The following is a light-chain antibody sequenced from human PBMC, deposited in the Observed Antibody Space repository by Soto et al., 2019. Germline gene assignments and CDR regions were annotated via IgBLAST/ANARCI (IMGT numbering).Light chain of an antibody. CDR2: EGS. J-gene: IGLJ1*01. V-gene: IGLV2-23*01. CDR3: CSYAGSSTYA. CDR1: SSDVGSYNL. Sequence: QSALTQPASVSGSPGQSITISCTGTSSDVGSYNLVSWYQQHPGKAPKLMIYEGSKRPSGVSNRFSGSKSGNTASLTISGLQAEDEADYYCCSYAGSSTYAFGAGTKVTGL.